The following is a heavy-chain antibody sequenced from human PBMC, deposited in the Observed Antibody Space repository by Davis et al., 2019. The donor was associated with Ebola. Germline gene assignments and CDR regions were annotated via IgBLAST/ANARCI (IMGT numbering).Heavy chain of an antibody. V-gene: IGHV1-18*01. Sequence: ASVKVSCKASGGTFSSYAISWVRQAPGQGLEWMGWISAYNGNTNYAQKLQGRVTMTTDTSTSTAYMELRSLRSDDTAVYYCARDHSSSPFDYWGQGTLVTVSS. CDR1: GGTFSSYA. CDR3: ARDHSSSPFDY. D-gene: IGHD6-6*01. CDR2: ISAYNGNT. J-gene: IGHJ4*02.